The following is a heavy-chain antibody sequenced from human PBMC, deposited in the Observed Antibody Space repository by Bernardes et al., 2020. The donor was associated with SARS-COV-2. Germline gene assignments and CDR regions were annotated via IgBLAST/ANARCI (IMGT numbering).Heavy chain of an antibody. CDR2: ISGSGGST. Sequence: GGSLRRSCAASGFTVSSYAMSWVRQAPGKGLEWVSAISGSGGSTYYADSVKGRFTISRDNSKNTLYLQMNSLRAEDTAVYYCAKVSAGWYAGFDYWGQGTLVTVSS. D-gene: IGHD6-19*01. CDR1: GFTVSSYA. J-gene: IGHJ4*02. CDR3: AKVSAGWYAGFDY. V-gene: IGHV3-23*01.